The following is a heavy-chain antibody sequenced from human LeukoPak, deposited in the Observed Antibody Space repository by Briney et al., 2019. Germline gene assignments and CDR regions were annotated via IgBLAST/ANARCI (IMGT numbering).Heavy chain of an antibody. V-gene: IGHV1-2*02. CDR1: GYTFNDFY. J-gene: IGHJ4*02. D-gene: IGHD3-22*01. CDR2: INPKSCGT. CDR3: ARGARLTYYYDSSGFYCFDD. Sequence: ASVKVSCKFSGYTFNDFYIHWVRHAPGQGLEWMGWINPKSCGTSSAQTFQGSVTLTRDRPITTVFMELSRLTSADTAVYYCARGARLTYYYDSSGFYCFDDWGQGTLVTVSS.